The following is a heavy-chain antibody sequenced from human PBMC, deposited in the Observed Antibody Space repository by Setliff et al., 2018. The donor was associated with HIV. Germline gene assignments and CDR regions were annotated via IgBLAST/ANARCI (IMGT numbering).Heavy chain of an antibody. CDR3: ARDVPWGDYYYYMDV. CDR1: GGSISSYY. Sequence: SETLSLTCTVSGGSISSYYWSWIRQPAGKGLEWIGHIYTSGSTNYNPSLKSRVTMSVDTSKNQFSLKLSSVAAADTAVYYCARDVPWGDYYYYMDVWGKGTTVTVSS. J-gene: IGHJ6*03. CDR2: IYTSGST. D-gene: IGHD3-16*01. V-gene: IGHV4-4*07.